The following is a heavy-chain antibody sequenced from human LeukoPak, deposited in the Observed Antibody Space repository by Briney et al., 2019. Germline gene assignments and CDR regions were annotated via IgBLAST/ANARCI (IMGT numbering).Heavy chain of an antibody. CDR1: GLTFRRYV. V-gene: IGHV3-23*01. J-gene: IGHJ4*02. Sequence: PGRTLRLSCAASGLTFRRYVMSWVGQAPGKGVEWVSAISGSGGSTYYAKSVKGRFTISRENSKKTLYLQINTLRAEDTAVYYCAEGSGAYAYLFDYWGRGTLVTVSS. CDR2: ISGSGGST. D-gene: IGHD2-15*01. CDR3: AEGSGAYAYLFDY.